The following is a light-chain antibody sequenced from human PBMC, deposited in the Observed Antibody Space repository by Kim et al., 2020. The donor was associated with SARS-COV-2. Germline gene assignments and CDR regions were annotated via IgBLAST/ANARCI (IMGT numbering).Light chain of an antibody. J-gene: IGLJ2*01. CDR1: NSDVGAFNR. CDR3: SSYTISGNLKI. V-gene: IGLV2-14*03. Sequence: SALTQPASVSGSPGQSITISCTGTNSDVGAFNRVSWYQQHPGTAPKLMIYDVTNRPSAVSNRFSGSKSGNTASLTISGLQAEDEADYYCSSYTISGNLKIFGGGTQLTVL. CDR2: DVT.